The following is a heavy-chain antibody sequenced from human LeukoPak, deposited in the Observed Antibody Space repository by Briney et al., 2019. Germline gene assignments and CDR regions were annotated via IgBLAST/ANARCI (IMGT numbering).Heavy chain of an antibody. V-gene: IGHV4-4*07. Sequence: SETLSLTCTVSGGPITTYYLSWIRQSAGMGLEWIGRISGSGAITYNPSLKSRVTISVDTSKNQFSLKLSSVTAADTAVYYCASSYDSSGYSLDYWGQGTLVTVSS. CDR1: GGPITTYY. CDR2: ISGSGAI. J-gene: IGHJ4*02. D-gene: IGHD3-22*01. CDR3: ASSYDSSGYSLDY.